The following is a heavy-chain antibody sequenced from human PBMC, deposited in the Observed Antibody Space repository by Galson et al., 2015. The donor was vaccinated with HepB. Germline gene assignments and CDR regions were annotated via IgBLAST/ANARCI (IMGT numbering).Heavy chain of an antibody. CDR2: ISVYNGNT. J-gene: IGHJ5*02. CDR1: GYTFTSYG. V-gene: IGHV1-18*01. CDR3: ARWERYCSSTSCYNWFDP. Sequence: SVKVSCKASGYTFTSYGISWVRQAPGQGLEWMGWISVYNGNTNYAQKLQGRVTMTTDTSTSTAYMELRSLRSDDTAVYYCARWERYCSSTSCYNWFDPWGQGTLVTVSS. D-gene: IGHD2-2*01.